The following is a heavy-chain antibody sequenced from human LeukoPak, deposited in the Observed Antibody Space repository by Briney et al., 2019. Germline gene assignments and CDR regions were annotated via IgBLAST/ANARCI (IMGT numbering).Heavy chain of an antibody. J-gene: IGHJ6*03. CDR3: AKDSGYSSSWYYYYYMDV. CDR2: ISYDGSNK. CDR1: GFTFSSYG. V-gene: IGHV3-30*18. Sequence: GGSLRLSCAASGFTFSSYGMHWVRQAPGKGLEWVAVISYDGSNKYYADSVKGRFTISRGNSKNTLYLQMNSLRAEDTAVYYCAKDSGYSSSWYYYYYMDVWGKGTTVTVSS. D-gene: IGHD6-13*01.